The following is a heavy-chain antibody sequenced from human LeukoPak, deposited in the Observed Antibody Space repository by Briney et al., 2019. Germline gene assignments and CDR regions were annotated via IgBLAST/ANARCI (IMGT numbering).Heavy chain of an antibody. CDR3: ARHSRNYYDSSGYWHY. V-gene: IGHV4-39*01. D-gene: IGHD3-22*01. Sequence: GSLRLSCAASGITFSRYSMNWVRQAPGKGLEWIGSIYYSGSTYYNPSLKSRVTISVDTSKNQFSLKLSSVTAADTAVYYCARHSRNYYDSSGYWHYWGQGTLVTVSS. CDR2: IYYSGST. J-gene: IGHJ4*02. CDR1: GITFSRYSMN.